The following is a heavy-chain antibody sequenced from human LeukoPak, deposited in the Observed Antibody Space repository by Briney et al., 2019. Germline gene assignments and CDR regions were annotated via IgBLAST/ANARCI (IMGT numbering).Heavy chain of an antibody. CDR3: ARSRKWVPFDY. V-gene: IGHV3-7*01. Sequence: GGSLRLSCAASGFTFSSYWMNWVRQAPGKGLQWVANIKQDGSEKYYVDSVKGRFTISRDNAKNSLCLQMNSLRAEDTAVYYCARSRKWVPFDYWGQGTLVTVSS. J-gene: IGHJ4*02. CDR1: GFTFSSYW. D-gene: IGHD2-8*01. CDR2: IKQDGSEK.